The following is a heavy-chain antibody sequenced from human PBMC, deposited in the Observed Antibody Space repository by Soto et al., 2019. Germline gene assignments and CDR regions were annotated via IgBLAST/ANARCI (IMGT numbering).Heavy chain of an antibody. CDR1: GFTFSSYW. V-gene: IGHV3-74*01. D-gene: IGHD1-1*01. J-gene: IGHJ4*02. CDR2: INTDGSRI. CDR3: ARVGSIPDIPEPIPFDH. Sequence: EVQLVESGGGLVQPGGSLRLSCSASGFTFSSYWMHWVRQVPGKGLVWVSRINTDGSRIDYADSVKGRFSISRDNAKNSLYLQMNSLRPDDTAVYHCARVGSIPDIPEPIPFDHWGQGTVVTVSS.